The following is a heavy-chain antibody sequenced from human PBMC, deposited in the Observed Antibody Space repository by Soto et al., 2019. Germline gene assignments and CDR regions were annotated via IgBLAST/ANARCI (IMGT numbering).Heavy chain of an antibody. Sequence: QVQLQESGPGLVKPSETLSLTCTVSGGSIGSYYWSWIRQPPGKGLEWIGYIYYSGSTNYNPSLKSRVTISVDTSKNQFSLKLSSVTAADTAVYYCARQPHYWGQGTLVTVSS. CDR1: GGSIGSYY. CDR2: IYYSGST. CDR3: ARQPHY. V-gene: IGHV4-59*08. J-gene: IGHJ4*02.